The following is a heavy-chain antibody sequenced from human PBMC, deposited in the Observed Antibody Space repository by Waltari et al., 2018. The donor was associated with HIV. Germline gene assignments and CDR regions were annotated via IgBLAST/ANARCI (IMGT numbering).Heavy chain of an antibody. J-gene: IGHJ4*02. CDR3: VRVRDSSSGWYIFDY. V-gene: IGHV3-13*04. CDR2: IGAAGDT. D-gene: IGHD6-19*01. Sequence: EVHLVESGGGLLQPGGSLRLSWSASGFPFITSDMHWVRQAAGEGLQWVSAIGAAGDTYYSDSVKGRFTISRENAKNSLFLQMNSLRAGDTAVYFCVRVRDSSSGWYIFDYWGQGALVTVSS. CDR1: GFPFITSD.